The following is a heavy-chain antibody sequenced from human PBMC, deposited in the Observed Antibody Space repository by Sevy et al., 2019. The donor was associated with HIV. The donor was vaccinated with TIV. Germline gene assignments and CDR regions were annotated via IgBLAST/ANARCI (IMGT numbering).Heavy chain of an antibody. CDR1: EFTFSNYR. V-gene: IGHV3-48*01. CDR2: IGGSPSDI. D-gene: IGHD3-22*01. Sequence: GGSLRLSCAASEFTFSNYRMHWVRQAPGKGLEWVSYIGGSPSDINYADSVKGRFTISRDNAKNSLYLQMNSVRAEDTAVYYCAGEESQVEMSTTYDGVWRGYYFDYWGQGTLVTVSS. J-gene: IGHJ4*02. CDR3: AGEESQVEMSTTYDGVWRGYYFDY.